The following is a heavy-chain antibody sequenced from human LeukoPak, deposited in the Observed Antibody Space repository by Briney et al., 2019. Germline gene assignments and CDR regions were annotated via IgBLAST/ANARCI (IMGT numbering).Heavy chain of an antibody. CDR3: TTDWAYSSSWYHPSQPVFRY. Sequence: GGSLRLSCAASGFTFSNAWMSWVRQAPGKGLEWVGRIKSKTDGGTTDYAAPVKGRFTISRDDSKNTLYLQMNSLKTEDTAVYYCTTDWAYSSSWYHPSQPVFRYWGQGTLVTVSS. D-gene: IGHD6-13*01. CDR2: IKSKTDGGTT. CDR1: GFTFSNAW. J-gene: IGHJ4*02. V-gene: IGHV3-15*01.